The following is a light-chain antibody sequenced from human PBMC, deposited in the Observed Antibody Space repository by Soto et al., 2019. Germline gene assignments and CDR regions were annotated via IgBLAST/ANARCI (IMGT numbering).Light chain of an antibody. CDR1: QDVTRY. J-gene: IGKJ1*01. Sequence: DIQMTHSPSSLSASVGDRVTVTCRASQDVTRYLNWYQQKPGKAPELLIYAASTLQSGVPSRFSGSGSGKDFTLTISSLQPEDYATYFSPQTYRPPMASGQGNKVEIX. CDR3: PQTYRPPMA. CDR2: AAS. V-gene: IGKV1-39*01.